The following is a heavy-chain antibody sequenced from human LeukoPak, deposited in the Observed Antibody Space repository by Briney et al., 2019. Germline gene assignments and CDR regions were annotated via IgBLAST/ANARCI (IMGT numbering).Heavy chain of an antibody. CDR1: GFTFSSYS. J-gene: IGHJ4*02. V-gene: IGHV3-21*01. Sequence: PGGSLRLSCAASGFTFSSYSMTWVRQAPGKGLEWVSSISSSSSYIYYADSVKGRFTISRDNAKNSLYLQMNSLRAEDTAVYYCARDQGRGRDSSSWFPFDYWGQGTLVTVSS. CDR3: ARDQGRGRDSSSWFPFDY. CDR2: ISSSSSYI. D-gene: IGHD6-13*01.